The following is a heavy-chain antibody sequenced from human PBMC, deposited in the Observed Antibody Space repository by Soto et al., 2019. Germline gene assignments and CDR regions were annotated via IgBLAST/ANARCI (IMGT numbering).Heavy chain of an antibody. Sequence: PSETLSLTCTVSGDSIGRYYWSWIRQPPGKGLEWIGYIYHSGTTTYNPSLESRVTMSLDTSKNQFSLKLSSVTAADTAVYYCARTLGYDFWSGYYTYAEYYYYGMDVWGQGTTVTVSS. D-gene: IGHD3-3*01. V-gene: IGHV4-59*08. CDR1: GDSIGRYY. J-gene: IGHJ6*02. CDR3: ARTLGYDFWSGYYTYAEYYYYGMDV. CDR2: IYHSGTT.